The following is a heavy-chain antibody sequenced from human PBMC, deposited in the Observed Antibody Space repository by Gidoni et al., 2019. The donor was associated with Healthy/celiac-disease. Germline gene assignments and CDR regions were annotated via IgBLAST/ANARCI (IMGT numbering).Heavy chain of an antibody. D-gene: IGHD2-2*01. J-gene: IGHJ6*02. CDR2: ISGSGGST. Sequence: EVQLLESGGGLVQPGGSLRLSCAASGFTFSSYAMSWVRLAPGKGLEWVSAISGSGGSTYYADSVKGRFTISRDNSKNTLYLQMNSLRAEDTAVYYCANRSTSCPRGQRIWECYYYGMDVWGQGTTVTVSS. CDR1: GFTFSSYA. V-gene: IGHV3-23*01. CDR3: ANRSTSCPRGQRIWECYYYGMDV.